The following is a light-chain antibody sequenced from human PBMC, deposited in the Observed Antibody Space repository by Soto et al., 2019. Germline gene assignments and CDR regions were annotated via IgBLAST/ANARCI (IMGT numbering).Light chain of an antibody. CDR3: LSYADTAYV. Sequence: QSALTQPPSASGSPGQSVTISCAGTSSDVGGYNYVSWYQQYPGKVPKLMIYEVSERPSGVPDRVSGSKSGNTAFLTVSGLQAEDEADYYCLSYADTAYVFGTGTKLTVL. CDR2: EVS. CDR1: SSDVGGYNY. J-gene: IGLJ1*01. V-gene: IGLV2-8*01.